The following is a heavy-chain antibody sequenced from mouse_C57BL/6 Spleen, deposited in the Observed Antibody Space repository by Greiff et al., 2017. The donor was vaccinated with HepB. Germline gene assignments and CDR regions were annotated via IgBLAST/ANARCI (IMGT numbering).Heavy chain of an antibody. D-gene: IGHD3-2*02. CDR3: ARGGTAQAYAWFAN. CDR1: GYTFTDYN. J-gene: IGHJ3*01. V-gene: IGHV1-22*01. Sequence: EVQGVESGPELVKPGASVKMSCKASGYTFTDYNMHWVKQSHGKSLEWIGYINPNNGGTSYNQKFKGKATLTVNKSSSTAYMELRSLTSEDSAVYYCARGGTAQAYAWFANWGQGTLVTVSA. CDR2: INPNNGGT.